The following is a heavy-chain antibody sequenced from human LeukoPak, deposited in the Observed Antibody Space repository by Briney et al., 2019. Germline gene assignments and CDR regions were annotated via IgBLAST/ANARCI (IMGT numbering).Heavy chain of an antibody. CDR1: GFTFSKYW. CDR3: ARDVNGPSSPWPYYFDY. V-gene: IGHV3-74*01. CDR2: INSDGSRT. D-gene: IGHD2-8*01. Sequence: GGSLRLSCAASGFTFSKYWMHWVRQAPGKGLVWVSRINSDGSRTTYADSVKGRFTVSRDNAKNTLYLQMNSLRAEDTAVYYCARDVNGPSSPWPYYFDYWGQGTLVTVSS. J-gene: IGHJ4*02.